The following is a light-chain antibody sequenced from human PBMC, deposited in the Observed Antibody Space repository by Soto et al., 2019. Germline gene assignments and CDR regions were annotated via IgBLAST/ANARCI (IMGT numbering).Light chain of an antibody. Sequence: QSALTQPASVSGSPGQSITISCTGTSSDVGSYNLVSWYQQHPGKAPKLMIYEVSKRPSGVSNRFSGSKSGNTASLTISGLQAEDDADYYCCSYAGSSTLFGGGTKVTVL. J-gene: IGLJ2*01. CDR2: EVS. V-gene: IGLV2-23*02. CDR3: CSYAGSSTL. CDR1: SSDVGSYNL.